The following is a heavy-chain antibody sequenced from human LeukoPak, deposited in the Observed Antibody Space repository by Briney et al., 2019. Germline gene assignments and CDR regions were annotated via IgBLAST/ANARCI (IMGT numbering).Heavy chain of an antibody. CDR1: GFTFSSYG. D-gene: IGHD5-12*01. J-gene: IGHJ3*02. V-gene: IGHV3-30*18. CDR2: ITYDGSNK. CDR3: SNCPTARRVVATIADAFDS. Sequence: GRSLRLSCAASGFTFSSYGMHWVRQAPGKGLEWVAVITYDGSNKYYADSVKGRFTISRDNSKNTLYLQMNSLRAEDTAVYYCSNCPTARRVVATIADAFDSWGHGAMVTV.